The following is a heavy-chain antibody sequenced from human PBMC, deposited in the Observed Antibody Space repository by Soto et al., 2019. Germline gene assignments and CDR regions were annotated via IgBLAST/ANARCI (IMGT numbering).Heavy chain of an antibody. CDR3: ATSVGIPPTGEDGMDV. V-gene: IGHV1-69*13. CDR2: IIPILTTP. D-gene: IGHD2-8*02. J-gene: IGHJ6*02. CDR1: GGTFSIYG. Sequence: SVKVSCKXSGGTFSIYGFSWVRQAPGQGPEWIGGIIPILTTPNYAQKFQGRVTIVADESTTTVYMELSSLKFEDTAVYYCATSVGIPPTGEDGMDVWGQGTSVTVSS.